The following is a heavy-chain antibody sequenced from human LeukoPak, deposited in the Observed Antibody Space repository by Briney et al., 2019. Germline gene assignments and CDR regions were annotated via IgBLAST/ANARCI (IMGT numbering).Heavy chain of an antibody. CDR3: ARGLGYCTSTTCLLPFDY. V-gene: IGHV3-53*01. D-gene: IGHD2-2*01. Sequence: PGGSLRLSCAASGFTVSTYYMTWGRQAPGKGLECVSVIYSGDSTYYADSVKGRFTVSRDNSKNTLYLQMNSLRAEDTAMYYCARGLGYCTSTTCLLPFDYWGQGTLVTVTS. CDR1: GFTVSTYY. J-gene: IGHJ4*02. CDR2: IYSGDST.